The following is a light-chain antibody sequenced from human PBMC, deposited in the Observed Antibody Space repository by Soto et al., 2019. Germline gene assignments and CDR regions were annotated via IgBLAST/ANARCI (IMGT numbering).Light chain of an antibody. Sequence: DIQMTQSPPALAASVGDRVTITCRASQRISTYLNWFQLKPGRAPKLLIHGASSLHSGAPSRFSGSGSGTDFTLTVNSLQPEDFATYYCQQSYSTPYTFGRGTKVEIK. CDR3: QQSYSTPYT. J-gene: IGKJ2*01. CDR2: GAS. V-gene: IGKV1-39*01. CDR1: QRISTY.